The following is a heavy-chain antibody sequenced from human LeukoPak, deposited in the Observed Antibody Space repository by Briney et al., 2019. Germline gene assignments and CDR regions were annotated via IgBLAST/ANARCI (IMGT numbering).Heavy chain of an antibody. V-gene: IGHV3-30-3*02. J-gene: IGHJ4*02. Sequence: GGSLGLSCAASGFTFSSHAMHWVRQAPGKGLEWVAFISYDGSIKYYADSVKGRFTISRDNSKNTLYLQMNSLRADDTAVYYCAEGRGSWPCYFDYWGQGTLVTVSS. D-gene: IGHD6-13*01. CDR3: AEGRGSWPCYFDY. CDR2: ISYDGSIK. CDR1: GFTFSSHA.